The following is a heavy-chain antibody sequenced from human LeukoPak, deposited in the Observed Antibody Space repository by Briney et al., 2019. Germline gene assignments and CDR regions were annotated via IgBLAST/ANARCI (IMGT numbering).Heavy chain of an antibody. D-gene: IGHD6-19*01. V-gene: IGHV3-21*01. CDR1: GFTFNSYS. CDR3: ARDGRVAGAAG. CDR2: ISSSSGYI. Sequence: GGSLRLSCAASGFTFNSYSMNWVRQTPGKGLEWVSSISSSSGYINYADSVKGRFTVSRDNAKNSLYLQMNSLRAEDTAVYYCARDGRVAGAAGWGQGTLVTVSS. J-gene: IGHJ4*02.